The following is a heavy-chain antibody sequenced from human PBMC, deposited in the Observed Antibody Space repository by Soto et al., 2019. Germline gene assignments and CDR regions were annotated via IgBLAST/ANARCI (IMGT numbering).Heavy chain of an antibody. Sequence: ASVKVSCKASGYTFTSYGISWVRQAPGQGLEWMGWISAYNGNTNYAQKLQGRVTITTDTSTSTAYMELRSLRSDDTAVYYCARDYYYDSSGLDWFDPWGQGTLVTVSS. CDR2: ISAYNGNT. D-gene: IGHD3-22*01. CDR3: ARDYYYDSSGLDWFDP. CDR1: GYTFTSYG. J-gene: IGHJ5*02. V-gene: IGHV1-18*01.